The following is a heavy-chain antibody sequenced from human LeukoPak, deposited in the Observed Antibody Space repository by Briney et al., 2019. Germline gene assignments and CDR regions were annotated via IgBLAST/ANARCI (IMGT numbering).Heavy chain of an antibody. D-gene: IGHD3-22*01. CDR1: GGSISSGGYY. V-gene: IGHV4-31*03. Sequence: SETLSLTCTASGGSISSGGYYWSWIRQHPGKGLEWIGYIYYSGSTYYNPSLKSRVTISVDTSKNQFSLKLSSVTAADTAVYYCARVFITYYYDSSGPFDYWGQGTLVTVSS. J-gene: IGHJ4*02. CDR3: ARVFITYYYDSSGPFDY. CDR2: IYYSGST.